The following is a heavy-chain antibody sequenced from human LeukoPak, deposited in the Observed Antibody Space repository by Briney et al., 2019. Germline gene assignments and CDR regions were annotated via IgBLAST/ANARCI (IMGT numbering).Heavy chain of an antibody. CDR3: AKVAGTVLVWFGDDY. CDR2: ISGSGDRT. D-gene: IGHD3-10*01. Sequence: GGSLRFSCTDSGFTISTYAMIWVAQAPGKGLNWFSAISGSGDRTYYVDSVKGRFTISRDNSKNTLYLQMNSLRAEDTAVYYCAKVAGTVLVWFGDDYWGQGTLVTVSS. J-gene: IGHJ4*02. V-gene: IGHV3-23*01. CDR1: GFTISTYA.